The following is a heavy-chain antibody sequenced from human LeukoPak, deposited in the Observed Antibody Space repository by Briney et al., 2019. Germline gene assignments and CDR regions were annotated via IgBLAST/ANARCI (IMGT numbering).Heavy chain of an antibody. CDR1: GYTFTGYY. V-gene: IGHV1-2*02. Sequence: GASVKVSCKASGYTFTGYYMHWVRQAPGQGLEWMGWINPNSGGTNYAQKFQGRVTVTRDTSISTAYMELSSLRSDDTTVYYCARRRVYDILTSYAFDIWGQGTMVTVSS. CDR3: ARRRVYDILTSYAFDI. CDR2: INPNSGGT. D-gene: IGHD3-9*01. J-gene: IGHJ3*02.